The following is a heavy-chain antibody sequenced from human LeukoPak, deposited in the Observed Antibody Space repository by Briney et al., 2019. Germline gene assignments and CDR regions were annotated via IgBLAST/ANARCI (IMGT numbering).Heavy chain of an antibody. CDR3: AKVGGAIFGVVIRGYFDY. Sequence: ASVKVSCKASGYTFTGYYIHWVRQAPGQGLEWMGWINPNTGGGTNSAQKFQGRVTMTRDTSISTAYMELSRLRSDDTAVYYCAKVGGAIFGVVIRGYFDYWGQGTLVTVSS. CDR1: GYTFTGYY. V-gene: IGHV1-2*02. CDR2: INPNTGGGT. D-gene: IGHD3-3*01. J-gene: IGHJ4*02.